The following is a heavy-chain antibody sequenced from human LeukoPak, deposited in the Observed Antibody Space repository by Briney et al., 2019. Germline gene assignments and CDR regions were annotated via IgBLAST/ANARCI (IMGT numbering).Heavy chain of an antibody. CDR1: GGSLSSSHW. CDR2: IYHSGTT. V-gene: IGHV4-4*02. Sequence: PSETLSLTCVVSGGSLSSSHWWSWVRQPPGKGLEWIGEIYHSGTTNYNPSLKSRVTISVDTSKNQFSLKLSSVTAADTAVYYCARGYSSSWYGVGVVGWFDPWGQGTLVTVSS. D-gene: IGHD6-13*01. J-gene: IGHJ5*02. CDR3: ARGYSSSWYGVGVVGWFDP.